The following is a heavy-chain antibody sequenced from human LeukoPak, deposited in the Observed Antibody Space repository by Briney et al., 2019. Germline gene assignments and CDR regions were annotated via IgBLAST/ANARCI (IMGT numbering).Heavy chain of an antibody. V-gene: IGHV3-30*03. Sequence: GRSLRLSCAASGFTFSSYGMHWVRQAPGKGLEWVAVISYDGSNKYYADSVKGRFTISRDNSKNTPYLQMNSLRAEDTAVYYCARGSCSSTSCPGDYWGQGTLVTVSS. CDR1: GFTFSSYG. J-gene: IGHJ4*02. D-gene: IGHD2-2*01. CDR3: ARGSCSSTSCPGDY. CDR2: ISYDGSNK.